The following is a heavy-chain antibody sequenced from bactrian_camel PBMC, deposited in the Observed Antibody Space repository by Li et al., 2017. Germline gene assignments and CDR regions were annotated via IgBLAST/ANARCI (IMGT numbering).Heavy chain of an antibody. D-gene: IGHD2*01. CDR2: IYSDGIA. Sequence: HVQLVESGGGSVQPGGSLRLSCAASGYTYSSICMAWFRQAPGKEREAVATIYSDGIASYADSMKGRFIISRDNAKTTLYLEMNSLKPEDTAMYYCAASVGGQYCSAPYLIRAQEKGTAYRGQGTQVTVS. CDR3: AASVGGQYCSAPYLIRAQEKGTAY. J-gene: IGHJ4*01. CDR1: GYTYSSIC. V-gene: IGHV3S26*01.